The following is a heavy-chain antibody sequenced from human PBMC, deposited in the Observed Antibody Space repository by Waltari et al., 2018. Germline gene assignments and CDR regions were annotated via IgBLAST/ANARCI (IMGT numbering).Heavy chain of an antibody. CDR1: GGTFSSYT. Sequence: QVQLVQSGAEVKKPGSSVKVSCKASGGTFSSYTISWVRQAPGQGLEWMGRISPILGIANYAQKFQGRVTITADKSTSTAYMELSSLRSEDTAVYYCAKDNTYYYDSSGYLGFDPWGQGTLVTVSS. CDR3: AKDNTYYYDSSGYLGFDP. D-gene: IGHD3-22*01. V-gene: IGHV1-69*08. J-gene: IGHJ5*02. CDR2: ISPILGIA.